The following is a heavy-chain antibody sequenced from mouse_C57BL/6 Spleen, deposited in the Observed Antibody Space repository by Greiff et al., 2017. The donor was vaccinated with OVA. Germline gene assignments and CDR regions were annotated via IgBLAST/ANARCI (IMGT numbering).Heavy chain of an antibody. Sequence: VQLQQSGTELVKPGASVKLSCKASGYTFTSYWMHWVKQRPGQGLEWIGNINPSNGGTNYNEKFKSKATLTVDKSSSTAYMQLSSLTSEDSAVYYCAREGAMVTTDWYFDVWGTGTTVTVAS. CDR1: GYTFTSYW. CDR3: AREGAMVTTDWYFDV. V-gene: IGHV1-53*01. J-gene: IGHJ1*03. D-gene: IGHD2-2*01. CDR2: INPSNGGT.